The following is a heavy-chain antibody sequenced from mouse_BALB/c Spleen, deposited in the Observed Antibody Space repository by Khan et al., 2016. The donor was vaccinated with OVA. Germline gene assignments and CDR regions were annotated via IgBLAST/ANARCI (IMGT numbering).Heavy chain of an antibody. D-gene: IGHD1-1*01. V-gene: IGHV1-20*02. CDR2: INPHIGET. CDR3: TRSYRSDFDY. J-gene: IGHJ2*01. Sequence: VQLKESGPELVRPGASVKISCTASGYSFTGYFMNWVMQSHGKSLEWIGRINPHIGETFYNQRFKDKATLTVDESSSTAHIELRSLASEDSAVYYCTRSYRSDFDYWGQGTTLTVSS. CDR1: GYSFTGYF.